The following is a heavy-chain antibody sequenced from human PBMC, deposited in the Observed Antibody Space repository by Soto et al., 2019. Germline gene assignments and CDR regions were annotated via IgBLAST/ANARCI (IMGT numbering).Heavy chain of an antibody. J-gene: IGHJ6*02. CDR2: IIPFYDKA. Sequence: QVGLVQSGVEVKKPWSSLKVSCKASGGHFTNYAFNLGRQAPGQGLAWMGGIIPFYDKANYAEKFLGRVTITADKSTTTAYMELSSLTSDDTAVYFCARGYRELYYYAMDVWGRGTPVIVSS. CDR3: ARGYRELYYYAMDV. D-gene: IGHD3-10*01. V-gene: IGHV1-69*06. CDR1: GGHFTNYA.